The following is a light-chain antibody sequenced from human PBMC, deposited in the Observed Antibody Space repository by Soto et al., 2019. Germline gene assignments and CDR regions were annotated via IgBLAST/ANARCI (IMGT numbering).Light chain of an antibody. CDR1: QSLSSW. CDR3: QQYKIYWT. J-gene: IGKJ1*01. CDR2: QAS. V-gene: IGKV1-5*03. Sequence: DIQMTQSPSTLSASVGDRVTITCRASQSLSSWLAWYQQKPGKAPKLLIYQASSLESGVPARFSGSGSGTEFTLTISSLQPDDFATYYCQQYKIYWTFGQGTKVEIK.